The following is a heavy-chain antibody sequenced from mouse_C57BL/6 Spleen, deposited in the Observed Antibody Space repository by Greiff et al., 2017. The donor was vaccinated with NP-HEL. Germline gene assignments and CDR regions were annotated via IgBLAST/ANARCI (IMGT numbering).Heavy chain of an antibody. CDR2: IYIGNGYT. CDR1: GYTFTSYG. J-gene: IGHJ2*01. V-gene: IGHV1-58*01. CDR3: ARGVYYGSSIDC. D-gene: IGHD1-1*01. Sequence: VQLQQSGAELVRPGSSVKMSCKTSGYTFTSYGINWVKQRPGQGLEWIGYIYIGNGYTKYNEKFKGKATLTSDTSSSTAYMQLSSLTSEDSAIYFCARGVYYGSSIDCWGQGTTLTVSS.